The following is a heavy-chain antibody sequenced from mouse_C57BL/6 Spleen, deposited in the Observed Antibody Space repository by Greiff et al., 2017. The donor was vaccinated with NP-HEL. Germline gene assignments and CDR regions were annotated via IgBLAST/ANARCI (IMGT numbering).Heavy chain of an antibody. D-gene: IGHD6-1*01. CDR2: IDPSDSYT. V-gene: IGHV1-69*01. CDR1: GYTFTSYW. Sequence: VQLQQPGAELVMPGASVKLSCKASGYTFTSYWMHWVKQRPGQGLEWIGEIDPSDSYTNSNQKFKGKSTLTVDKSSSTAYMQLSSLTSEDSAVYYCARQSSYWGQGTLVTVSA. J-gene: IGHJ3*01. CDR3: ARQSSY.